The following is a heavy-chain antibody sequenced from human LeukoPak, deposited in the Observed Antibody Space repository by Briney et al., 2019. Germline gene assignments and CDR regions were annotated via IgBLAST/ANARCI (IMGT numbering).Heavy chain of an antibody. J-gene: IGHJ4*02. CDR3: AREYYYGSGSYDQLSGILDY. CDR1: GGSISSGGYY. CDR2: IYYSGST. Sequence: PSETLSLTCTVSGGSISSGGYYWSWIRQHPGKGLEWIGYIYYSGSTYYNPSLKSRVTISVDTSKNLFSLKLSSVTAADTAVYYCAREYYYGSGSYDQLSGILDYWGQGTLVTVSS. V-gene: IGHV4-31*03. D-gene: IGHD3-10*01.